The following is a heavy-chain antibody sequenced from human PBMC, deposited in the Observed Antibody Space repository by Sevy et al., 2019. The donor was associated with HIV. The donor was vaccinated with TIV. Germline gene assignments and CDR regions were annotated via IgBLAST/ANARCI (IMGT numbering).Heavy chain of an antibody. CDR2: IKQDESEK. CDR3: AKGNSGSFDY. D-gene: IGHD3-22*01. V-gene: IGHV3-7*01. J-gene: IGHJ4*02. Sequence: GGSLRLSCAASGFSFSTYWMHWVRQAPGKGLEWVANIKQDESEKYYVASVKGRFTISRENAKNSVYLEMNSLRPEDTAIYYWAKGNSGSFDYGGQGTLVTVSS. CDR1: GFSFSTYW.